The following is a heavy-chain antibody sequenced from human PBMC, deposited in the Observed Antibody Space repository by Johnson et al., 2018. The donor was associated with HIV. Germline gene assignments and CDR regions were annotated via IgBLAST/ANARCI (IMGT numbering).Heavy chain of an antibody. CDR2: INQDGSEK. CDR1: GFTFRSYW. V-gene: IGHV3-7*01. CDR3: ARAPGYPDAFDI. J-gene: IGHJ3*02. Sequence: VQVLESGGGLVQPGGSLRVSCAASGFTFRSYWMSWVRQAPGKGLEWVATINQDGSEKYYVDSVKGRFTVSRDNAKNSLFLQMNSLRAEDTTIYYCARAPGYPDAFDIWGQGTMVTVSS. D-gene: IGHD5-12*01.